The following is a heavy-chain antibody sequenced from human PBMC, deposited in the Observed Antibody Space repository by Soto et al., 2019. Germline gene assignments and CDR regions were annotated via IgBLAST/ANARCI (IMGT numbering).Heavy chain of an antibody. J-gene: IGHJ4*02. V-gene: IGHV4-59*01. CDR2: IYYSGST. Sequence: SETLSLTCTVSGGSISSYYWSWIRQPPGKGLEWIGYIYYSGSTNYNPSLKSRVTISVDTSKNQFSLKLSSVTAADTAVYYCARAPRGNYGYPSYFDYWGQGTLVTVSA. CDR3: ARAPRGNYGYPSYFDY. D-gene: IGHD3-10*01. CDR1: GGSISSYY.